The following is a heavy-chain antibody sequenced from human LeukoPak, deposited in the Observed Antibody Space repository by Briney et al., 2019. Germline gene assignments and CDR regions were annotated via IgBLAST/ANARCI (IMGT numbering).Heavy chain of an antibody. V-gene: IGHV4-34*01. Sequence: SETLSLTCAVYGGSFSGYYWSWIRQPPGKGLEWIGEINHSGSTNYNPSLKRRVTISVDTSKNQVSLKLSSVTGADTAVYYCARGRSYYYDSIDMDVGGKGTTVTVSS. CDR2: INHSGST. J-gene: IGHJ6*03. CDR3: ARGRSYYYDSIDMDV. D-gene: IGHD3-22*01. CDR1: GGSFSGYY.